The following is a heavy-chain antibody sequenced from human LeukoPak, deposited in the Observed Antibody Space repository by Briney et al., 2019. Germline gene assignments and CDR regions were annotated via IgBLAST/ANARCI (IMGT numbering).Heavy chain of an antibody. V-gene: IGHV4-30-2*01. CDR2: IYHSGST. D-gene: IGHD2-21*02. Sequence: SQTLSLTCAVSGGSISSGGYSWSWLRQPPGKGLEWIGYIYHSGSTYYNPSLKSRVTISVDRSKNQFSLKLSSVTAADTAVYYCAREVVTADNWFDPWGQGTLVTVSS. CDR1: GGSISSGGYS. CDR3: AREVVTADNWFDP. J-gene: IGHJ5*02.